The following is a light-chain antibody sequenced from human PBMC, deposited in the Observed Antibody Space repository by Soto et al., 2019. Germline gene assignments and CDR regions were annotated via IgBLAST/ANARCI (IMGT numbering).Light chain of an antibody. Sequence: QSALTQPASVSGSPGQSITISCTGTSTDIGVYDLVSWYRQHPGKAPKLIIYGVSKRPSGVSDRFSGSKSGNTASLTISGLDADDEDHYYCCSYAGFTTYVFGSGTKVTVL. CDR1: STDIGVYDL. V-gene: IGLV2-23*02. CDR3: CSYAGFTTYV. CDR2: GVS. J-gene: IGLJ1*01.